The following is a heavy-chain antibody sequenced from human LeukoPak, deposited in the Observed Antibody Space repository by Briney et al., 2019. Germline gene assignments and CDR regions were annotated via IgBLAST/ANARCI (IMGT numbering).Heavy chain of an antibody. D-gene: IGHD1-1*01. CDR1: GFTFSSYG. CDR2: ISYDGSNK. V-gene: IGHV3-30*18. J-gene: IGHJ4*02. Sequence: PGGSLRLSCAASGFTFSSYGMHWVRQAPGKGLEWVAVISYDGSNKYYVDSVKGRFTISRDNSKNTLYLQMNSLRAEDTAVYYCAKDSNLEYFDYWGQGTLVTVSS. CDR3: AKDSNLEYFDY.